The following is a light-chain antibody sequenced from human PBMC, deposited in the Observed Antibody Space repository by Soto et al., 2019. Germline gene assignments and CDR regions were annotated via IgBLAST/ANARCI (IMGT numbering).Light chain of an antibody. Sequence: DIVMTQSPDSLAVSLGERATINCKSSQSVLYSSNNDNYLAWYQQKPGQAPKLLISWASTRESGVPDRFIGGGSGTEFTRTISSLQAEDVAVYYCQQYVSSPLTFGGGTKVEIK. CDR1: QSVLYSSNNDNY. J-gene: IGKJ4*01. CDR3: QQYVSSPLT. V-gene: IGKV4-1*01. CDR2: WAS.